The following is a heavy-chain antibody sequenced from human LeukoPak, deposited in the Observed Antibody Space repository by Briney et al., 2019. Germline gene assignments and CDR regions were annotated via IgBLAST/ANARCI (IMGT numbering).Heavy chain of an antibody. D-gene: IGHD3-22*01. CDR3: ARDVNDNIGSSDY. CDR2: INPNSGGT. Sequence: ASVKVSCKASGYTFTGYYMHWVRQAPGQGLEWMGWINPNSGGTNYAQKLQGRVTMTTDTSTSTAYMELRSLRSDDTAVYYCARDVNDNIGSSDYWGQGTLVTVSS. V-gene: IGHV1-2*02. CDR1: GYTFTGYY. J-gene: IGHJ4*02.